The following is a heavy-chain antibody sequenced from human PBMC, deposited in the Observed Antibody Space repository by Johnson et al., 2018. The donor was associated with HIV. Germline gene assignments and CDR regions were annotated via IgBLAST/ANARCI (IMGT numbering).Heavy chain of an antibody. CDR3: AREKIRAFDI. CDR2: ISYDGSNK. J-gene: IGHJ3*02. CDR1: GFTFSSYA. V-gene: IGHV3-30*04. Sequence: QVQLVESGGGLMQPGRSLRLSCAASGFTFSSYAMHWVRQAPGKGLEWVAVISYDGSNKYYADSVKGRFTISRDNSKNTLYLQMNSLRAEDTAVYYCAREKIRAFDIWGQGTMVTVSS.